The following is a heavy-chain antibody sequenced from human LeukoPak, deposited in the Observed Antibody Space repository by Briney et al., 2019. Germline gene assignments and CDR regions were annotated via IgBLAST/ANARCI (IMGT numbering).Heavy chain of an antibody. J-gene: IGHJ4*02. D-gene: IGHD2-21*01. CDR3: ARQQLIEGTFDY. Sequence: SETLSLTCSVSGVSLSGNNWWTWVRPSPGKAVEWIGEIHHLGNTNYNPSLKRRVSMSLDKSKNELSLRLISVIAADTAVYYCARQQLIEGTFDYWGQGTLVTVSS. CDR2: IHHLGNT. CDR1: GVSLSGNNW. V-gene: IGHV4-4*02.